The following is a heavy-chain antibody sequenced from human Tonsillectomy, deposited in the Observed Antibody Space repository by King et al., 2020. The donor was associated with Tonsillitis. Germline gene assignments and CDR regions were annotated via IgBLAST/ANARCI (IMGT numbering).Heavy chain of an antibody. J-gene: IGHJ4*02. CDR1: GFTFSSYS. V-gene: IGHV3-21*01. Sequence: VQLVESGGGLVKPGGSLRLSCAASGFTFSSYSMNWVRQAPGKGLEWVSSISSSSSYIYYADSVKGRFTISRDNAKNSLYLQMNSLRAEDTAVYYGARDSVAYDILTGYSTVDLWGQGTLVTVS. CDR3: ARDSVAYDILTGYSTVDL. CDR2: ISSSSSYI. D-gene: IGHD3-9*01.